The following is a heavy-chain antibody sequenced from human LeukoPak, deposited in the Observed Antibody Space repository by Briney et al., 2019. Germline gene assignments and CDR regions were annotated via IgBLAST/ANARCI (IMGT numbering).Heavy chain of an antibody. J-gene: IGHJ3*02. CDR3: ASPIVAAATGRDAFDI. D-gene: IGHD2-2*01. CDR1: GGSFSGYY. CDR2: INHSGST. Sequence: PSETLSLTCAVYGGSFSGYYWTWIRQPPGKGLEWIGEINHSGSTSYNPSLKSRVTISVDTSKNQFSLKLSSVTAADTAVYYRASPIVAAATGRDAFDIWGQGTMVTVSS. V-gene: IGHV4-34*01.